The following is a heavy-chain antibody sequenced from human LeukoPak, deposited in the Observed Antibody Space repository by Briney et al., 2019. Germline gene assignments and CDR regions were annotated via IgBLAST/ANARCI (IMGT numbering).Heavy chain of an antibody. Sequence: ASVKVSCKASGYTFTSYGISWVRQAPGQGLEWMGWINPNSSGTNYAQKFQGRVTMTRDTSISTAYMELSRLRSDDTAVYYCARVYPYYDSSGYFDYWGQGTLVTVSS. CDR3: ARVYPYYDSSGYFDY. CDR1: GYTFTSYG. V-gene: IGHV1-2*02. J-gene: IGHJ4*02. CDR2: INPNSSGT. D-gene: IGHD3-22*01.